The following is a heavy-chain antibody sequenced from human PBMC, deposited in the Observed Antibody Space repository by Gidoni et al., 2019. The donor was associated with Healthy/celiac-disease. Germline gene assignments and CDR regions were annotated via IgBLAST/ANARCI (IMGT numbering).Heavy chain of an antibody. CDR3: ARAGWEPTRDWFDP. V-gene: IGHV6-1*01. CDR1: GDSVSSNSSA. D-gene: IGHD1-26*01. CDR2: TYDRSKWYN. J-gene: IGHJ5*02. Sequence: QVQLQQSGPGLVKPSQTLSLTCAISGDSVSSNSSAWNWIRQSPSRGLEWLGRTYDRSKWYNDYAVSVKSRITINPDTSKNQFSLQLNSVTPEDTAVYYCARAGWEPTRDWFDPWGQGTLVTVSS.